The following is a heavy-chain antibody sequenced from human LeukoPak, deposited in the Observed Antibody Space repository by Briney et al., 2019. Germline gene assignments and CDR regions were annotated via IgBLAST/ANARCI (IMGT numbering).Heavy chain of an antibody. J-gene: IGHJ4*02. D-gene: IGHD3-3*01. CDR1: GFTFSSYS. CDR2: ISSSSSYI. Sequence: GGSLRLSCAASGFTFSSYSMNWVRQAPGKGLEWVSSISSSSSYIYYADSVKGRFTISRDNAKNSLCLQMNSLRAEDTAVYYCARPLTIFGVVTAFDYWGQGTLVTVSS. V-gene: IGHV3-21*01. CDR3: ARPLTIFGVVTAFDY.